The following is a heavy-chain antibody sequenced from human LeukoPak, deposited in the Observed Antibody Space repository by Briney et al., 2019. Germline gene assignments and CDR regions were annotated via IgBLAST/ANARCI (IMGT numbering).Heavy chain of an antibody. CDR1: GFTFSSYA. CDR2: ISGSGGST. Sequence: QPGGSLRLSCAASGFTFSSYAMSWVRQAPGKGLEWVSAISGSGGSTYYADSVKGRFTISRDNSKNTLYLQMNSLRAEYTAVCYCAKDLWLEAYYFDYWGQGNLVTVSS. J-gene: IGHJ4*02. V-gene: IGHV3-23*01. D-gene: IGHD6-19*01. CDR3: AKDLWLEAYYFDY.